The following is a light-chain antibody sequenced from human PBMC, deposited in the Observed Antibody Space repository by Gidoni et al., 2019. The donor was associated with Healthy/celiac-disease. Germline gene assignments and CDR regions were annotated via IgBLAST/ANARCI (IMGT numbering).Light chain of an antibody. Sequence: IKMTQSPSSLSASVGDRVTITCQASRDISNYLNWYQQKPGKAPKLLIYDASNLETGVPSRFSGSGSGTDFTFTISSLQPEDIATYYCQQYDNLPRRFGQGTKVEIK. J-gene: IGKJ1*01. V-gene: IGKV1-33*01. CDR3: QQYDNLPRR. CDR1: RDISNY. CDR2: DAS.